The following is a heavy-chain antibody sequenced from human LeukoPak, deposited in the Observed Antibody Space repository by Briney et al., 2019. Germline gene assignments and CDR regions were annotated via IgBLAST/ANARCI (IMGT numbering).Heavy chain of an antibody. Sequence: ASVKVSCKASGYTFTTYGISWVRQAPGQGLEWMGWISTYNGNTNYAQKLQGRVTMTTDTSTSTAYMELRSLRSDDTAVYYCARDWGRVSGSYYHYGMDVWGQGTTVTDSS. D-gene: IGHD3-10*01. CDR1: GYTFTTYG. V-gene: IGHV1-18*01. CDR2: ISTYNGNT. J-gene: IGHJ6*02. CDR3: ARDWGRVSGSYYHYGMDV.